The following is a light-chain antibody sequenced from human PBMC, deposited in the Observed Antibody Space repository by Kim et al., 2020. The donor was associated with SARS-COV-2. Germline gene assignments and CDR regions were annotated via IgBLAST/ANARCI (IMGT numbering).Light chain of an antibody. Sequence: EIVLTQSPATLSLSPGERATLSCGASQSVGTFLAWYQQKPGRAPRLLIYDASNRATDIPARFSGTGSGTDFTLTISSLEPEDFAIYYCQRRSGWPLTFGGGTKVDIK. V-gene: IGKV3-11*01. CDR1: QSVGTF. CDR3: QRRSGWPLT. J-gene: IGKJ4*01. CDR2: DAS.